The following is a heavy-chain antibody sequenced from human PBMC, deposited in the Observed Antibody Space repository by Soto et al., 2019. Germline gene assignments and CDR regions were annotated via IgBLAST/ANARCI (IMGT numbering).Heavy chain of an antibody. CDR1: GYEFSNYY. Sequence: QVHLVQSGAEVKKPGASLKVSCKASGYEFSNYYIAWVRQAPGQGLEWMGRMSAYDGNTDYEQKFQDRVVMTTDTSTTTPYMELRRLRSDDTAVYYCARVEYGDLVYLDFWGQGTLVTVSS. CDR3: ARVEYGDLVYLDF. V-gene: IGHV1-18*01. J-gene: IGHJ4*02. CDR2: MSAYDGNT. D-gene: IGHD2-21*02.